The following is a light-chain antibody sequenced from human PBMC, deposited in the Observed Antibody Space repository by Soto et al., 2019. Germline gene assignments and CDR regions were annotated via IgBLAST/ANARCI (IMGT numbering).Light chain of an antibody. V-gene: IGLV1-44*01. CDR1: SSNIGSNT. CDR3: AAWDDSLNGVV. J-gene: IGLJ2*01. Sequence: QSVLIQPPSASGTPGQRVTISCSGSSSNIGSNTVNWYQQLPATAPKLLIYISDQRPSGVPDRFSGSKSGTSASLAISGLQSEDEADYYCAAWDDSLNGVVFGGGTKLTVL. CDR2: ISD.